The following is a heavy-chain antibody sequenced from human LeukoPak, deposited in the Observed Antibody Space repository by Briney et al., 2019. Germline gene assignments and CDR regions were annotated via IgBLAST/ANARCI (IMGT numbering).Heavy chain of an antibody. CDR2: MNPNSGNT. CDR1: GYTFTSYD. J-gene: IGHJ4*02. Sequence: ASVKVSCKASGYTFTSYDINWVRQATGQGLEWMGWMNPNSGNTGYAQMFQGRVTITRNTSISTAYMELSSLRSEDTAVYYCARAPRAAIRPYYFDYWGQGTLVTVSS. V-gene: IGHV1-8*03. D-gene: IGHD2-2*02. CDR3: ARAPRAAIRPYYFDY.